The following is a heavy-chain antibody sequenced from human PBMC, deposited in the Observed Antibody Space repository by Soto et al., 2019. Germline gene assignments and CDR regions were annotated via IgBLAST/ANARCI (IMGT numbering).Heavy chain of an antibody. CDR2: ISGDGGVT. CDR3: AHPRGYGVFDAYDI. V-gene: IGHV3-23*01. J-gene: IGHJ3*02. D-gene: IGHD4-17*01. CDR1: GFTFSTYA. Sequence: GGSLRLSCAASGFTFSTYAMSWVRQAPGEGLEWVSAISGDGGVTHYADSVKGRFTIYRDNPRKTLYLQMNRLRTDDTAVYYCAHPRGYGVFDAYDIWGQGAMVTVSS.